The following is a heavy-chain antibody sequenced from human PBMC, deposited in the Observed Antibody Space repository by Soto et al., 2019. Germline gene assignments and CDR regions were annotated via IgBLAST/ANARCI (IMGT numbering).Heavy chain of an antibody. CDR2: IYWDDDK. CDR1: GFSLSTSGVG. V-gene: IGHV2-5*02. Sequence: QITLKESGPTLVKPTQTLTLTCTFSGFSLSTSGVGVGWIRQPPGKALEWLALIYWDDDKRYSPSLQSRLTITKDTSKNQVVLTITNMDPVDTATYSCAHRHSADYGDSDQSENAFDIWGQGTMVTVSS. J-gene: IGHJ3*02. CDR3: AHRHSADYGDSDQSENAFDI. D-gene: IGHD4-17*01.